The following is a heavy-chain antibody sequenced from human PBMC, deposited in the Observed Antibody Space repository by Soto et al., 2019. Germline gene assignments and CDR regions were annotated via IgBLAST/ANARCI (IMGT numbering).Heavy chain of an antibody. CDR2: IYTSGST. CDR1: GGSISSYY. CDR3: ARDRIAPGIAGSNWFDP. Sequence: SETLSLTCTVSGGSISSYYWSWIRQPAGKGLEWIGRIYTSGSTNYNPSLKSRVTMSVDTSKNQFSLKLSSVTAADTAVYYCARDRIAPGIAGSNWFDPWGQGTLVTVSS. V-gene: IGHV4-4*07. D-gene: IGHD6-13*01. J-gene: IGHJ5*02.